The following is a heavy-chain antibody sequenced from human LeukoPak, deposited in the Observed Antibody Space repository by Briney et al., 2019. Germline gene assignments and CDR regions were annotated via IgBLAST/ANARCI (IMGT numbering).Heavy chain of an antibody. CDR2: ISGSGGST. D-gene: IGHD5-12*01. J-gene: IGHJ6*02. CDR1: GFTFSSYA. CDR3: AKDQGGAATWDYYYGMDV. Sequence: GGSLRLSCAASGFTFSSYAMSWVPQAPGKGLEWVSAISGSGGSTYYADSVKGRFTISRDNSKNTLYLPMNSLRAEDTAVYYCAKDQGGAATWDYYYGMDVWGQGTTVTVSS. V-gene: IGHV3-23*01.